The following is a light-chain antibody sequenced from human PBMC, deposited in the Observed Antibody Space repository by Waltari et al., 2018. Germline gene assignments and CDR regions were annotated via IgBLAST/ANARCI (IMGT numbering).Light chain of an antibody. CDR3: QSFDNMLSGGVV. Sequence: QSVLTQPPSVSGTPGQRVPISCSGSTSTIGAGHDVPWYQPLPGTAPKLLFYGNNNPPSGVPYRFAGSKSGTSASLAITGLQADDEADYFCQSFDNMLSGGVVFGGGTKLAVL. CDR2: GNN. J-gene: IGLJ2*01. V-gene: IGLV1-40*01. CDR1: TSTIGAGHD.